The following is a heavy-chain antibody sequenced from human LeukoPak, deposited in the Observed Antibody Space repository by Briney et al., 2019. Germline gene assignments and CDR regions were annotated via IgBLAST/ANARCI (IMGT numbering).Heavy chain of an antibody. Sequence: GGSLRLSCAASGFTFSGYSMNWVRQAPGKGLEWVSSISSTSSYIYYADSVKGRFTISRDNAKNSLFLQMNNVRVEDAAVYFRARDGRSAWYEDSWGQGTLVTVSS. CDR1: GFTFSGYS. CDR3: ARDGRSAWYEDS. CDR2: ISSTSSYI. D-gene: IGHD6-13*01. J-gene: IGHJ4*02. V-gene: IGHV3-21*01.